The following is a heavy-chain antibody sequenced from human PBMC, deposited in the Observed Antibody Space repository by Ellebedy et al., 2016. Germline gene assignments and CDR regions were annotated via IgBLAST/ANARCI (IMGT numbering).Heavy chain of an antibody. CDR1: GFTFSSYW. Sequence: GGSLRLSCAASGFTFSSYWMHWVRQAPGKGLVWVSRIDSDGSSTRYADSVKGRFTISRDNAENTLSLQMNSLRAEDTAVYYCASYDWNRFDYWGQGTLVTVSS. D-gene: IGHD1-20*01. CDR3: ASYDWNRFDY. CDR2: IDSDGSST. V-gene: IGHV3-74*01. J-gene: IGHJ4*02.